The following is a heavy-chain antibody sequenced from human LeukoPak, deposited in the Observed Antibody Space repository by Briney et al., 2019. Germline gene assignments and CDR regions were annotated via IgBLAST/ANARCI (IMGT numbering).Heavy chain of an antibody. D-gene: IGHD3-9*01. Sequence: SETLSLTCAVYGGSFSGYYWTWIRQPPGEGLEWIGEINHSGYTKYKPSLKSRVTISVDTSKNQFSLKLSSVTAADTAVYYCARGEDYDILTGSGFGFDYWGQGTLVTVSS. J-gene: IGHJ4*02. CDR3: ARGEDYDILTGSGFGFDY. CDR1: GGSFSGYY. V-gene: IGHV4-34*01. CDR2: INHSGYT.